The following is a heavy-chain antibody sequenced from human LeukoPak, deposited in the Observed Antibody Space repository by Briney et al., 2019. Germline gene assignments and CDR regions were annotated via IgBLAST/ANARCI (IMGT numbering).Heavy chain of an antibody. V-gene: IGHV4-30-2*01. J-gene: IGHJ4*02. CDR1: GGSISSGGYY. CDR2: IYHSGST. CDR3: ARGGYCSSTSCYGDFIFDY. Sequence: PSQTLSLTCTVSGGSISSGGYYWSWIRQPPGKGLEWIGYIYHSGSTYYNPSLKSRVTISVDRSKNQFSLKLSSVTAADTAVYYCARGGYCSSTSCYGDFIFDYWGQGTLVTVSS. D-gene: IGHD2-2*01.